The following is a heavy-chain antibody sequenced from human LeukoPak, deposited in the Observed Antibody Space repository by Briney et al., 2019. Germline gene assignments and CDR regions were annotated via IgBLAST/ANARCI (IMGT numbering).Heavy chain of an antibody. J-gene: IGHJ4*02. CDR1: GFTFSSYA. D-gene: IGHD3-22*01. V-gene: IGHV3-30-3*01. CDR2: ISYDGSNK. CDR3: AREMIVVAEFDY. Sequence: PGRSLRLSCAASGFTFSSYAMHWVRQAPGKGLEWVAVISYDGSNKYYADSVKGRFTISRDNSKNTLYLQMNSLRAEDTAVYYCAREMIVVAEFDYWGQGTLVAAPS.